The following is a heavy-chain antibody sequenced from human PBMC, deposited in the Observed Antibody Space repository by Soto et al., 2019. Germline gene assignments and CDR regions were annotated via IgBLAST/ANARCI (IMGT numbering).Heavy chain of an antibody. CDR1: GFTFSNAW. CDR2: IKSKTDGGTT. J-gene: IGHJ4*02. Sequence: GGSLRLSCAASGFTFSNAWMNWVRQAPGKGLEWVGRIKSKTDGGTTDYAAPVKGRFTISRDDSKNTLYLQMNSLKTEDTAVYYCTTLRDCIVGASTFDKECHYWGQGTLVTVSS. CDR3: TTLRDCIVGASTFDKECHY. D-gene: IGHD1-26*01. V-gene: IGHV3-15*07.